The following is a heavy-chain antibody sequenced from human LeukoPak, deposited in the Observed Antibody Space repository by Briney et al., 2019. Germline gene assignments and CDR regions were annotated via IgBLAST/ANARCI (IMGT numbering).Heavy chain of an antibody. Sequence: GGSLRLSCAASGFTFSSYAMHWVRQAPGKGLHWVAVISYDGSNKYYADSVEGRFTISGDNSKNTLYLQLNSLRPEDTALYYCARDGYCSSTGCSAYFFDSWGQGTLVTVSS. CDR3: ARDGYCSSTGCSAYFFDS. CDR2: ISYDGSNK. V-gene: IGHV3-30-3*01. J-gene: IGHJ4*02. D-gene: IGHD2-2*03. CDR1: GFTFSSYA.